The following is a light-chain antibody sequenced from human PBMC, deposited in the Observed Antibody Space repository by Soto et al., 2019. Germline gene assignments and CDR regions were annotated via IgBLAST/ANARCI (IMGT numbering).Light chain of an antibody. V-gene: IGKV1-39*01. J-gene: IGKJ1*01. Sequence: DIQMTQSPSSLSASVGDRVTITCRASQGISTYLNWYHQKPGKAPKLLIYAASSLQSGVPSRFSGSGSETDFTLTISSLQPEDFATYSCQQSYSTTRTFGQGTKVDIK. CDR2: AAS. CDR1: QGISTY. CDR3: QQSYSTTRT.